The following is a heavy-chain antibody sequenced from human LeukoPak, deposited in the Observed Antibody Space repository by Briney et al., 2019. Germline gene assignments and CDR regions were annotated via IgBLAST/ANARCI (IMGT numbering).Heavy chain of an antibody. D-gene: IGHD3-10*01. V-gene: IGHV3-53*01. Sequence: GRTLRLSCAASGFTVITYYMTWVRQAPGKGLEWVSVVYSGGTTYYADSVRGRFTISRDNSKNTLYLQMNSLRAEDTAVYYCARGGFYASGSYLLYFDYWGQGTLVTVSS. J-gene: IGHJ4*02. CDR1: GFTVITYY. CDR2: VYSGGTT. CDR3: ARGGFYASGSYLLYFDY.